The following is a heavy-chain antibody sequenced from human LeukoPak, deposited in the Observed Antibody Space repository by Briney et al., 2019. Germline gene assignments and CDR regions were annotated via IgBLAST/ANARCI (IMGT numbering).Heavy chain of an antibody. CDR1: GFTFSSYA. Sequence: PGRSLRLSCAASGFTFSSYAMHWVRQAPGKGLEWVAVISYDGSNKYYADPVKGRFTISRDNSKNTLYLQMNSLRAEDTAVYYCARAREGASPDGWGQGTLVTVSS. CDR2: ISYDGSNK. CDR3: ARAREGASPDG. J-gene: IGHJ4*02. D-gene: IGHD1-26*01. V-gene: IGHV3-30*04.